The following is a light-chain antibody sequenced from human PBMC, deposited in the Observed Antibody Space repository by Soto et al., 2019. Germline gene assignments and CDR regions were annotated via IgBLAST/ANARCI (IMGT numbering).Light chain of an antibody. V-gene: IGKV2-28*01. CDR3: MQALQNPVT. J-gene: IGKJ5*01. CDR2: EVS. Sequence: DILVTQPPLSLSVTPGQPASISCKSSQSLLHTNGKTYLYWYLQRPGQPPQPLIYEVSNRASGVPDRFSGSGSGTDFTLKISRVEAEDVGIYYCMQALQNPVTFGQGTRLEIK. CDR1: QSLLHTNGKTY.